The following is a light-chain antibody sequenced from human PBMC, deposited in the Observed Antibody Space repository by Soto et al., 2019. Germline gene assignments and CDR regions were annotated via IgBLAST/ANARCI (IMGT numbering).Light chain of an antibody. V-gene: IGKV3-15*01. J-gene: IGKJ1*01. CDR1: QSLRNTY. Sequence: PGERATLSCMASQSLRNTYLSWYQQKPGQAPRLLIYGASTRATGIPARFSGSGSGTEFTLTISSLQSEDFALYYCQQYNTWPPTFGQGTKVDIK. CDR3: QQYNTWPPT. CDR2: GAS.